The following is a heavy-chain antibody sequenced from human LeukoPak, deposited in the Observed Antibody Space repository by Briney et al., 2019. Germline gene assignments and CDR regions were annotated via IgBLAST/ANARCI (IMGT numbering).Heavy chain of an antibody. Sequence: ASVKVSCKASGYTFTSYGISWVRQAPGQGLEWMGWISAYNGNTNYAQKLQGRVTMTTDTSTSTAYMELGSLRSDDTAVYYCARDEREWELRWSFDYWGQGTLVTVSS. J-gene: IGHJ4*02. CDR3: ARDEREWELRWSFDY. CDR1: GYTFTSYG. D-gene: IGHD1-26*01. CDR2: ISAYNGNT. V-gene: IGHV1-18*01.